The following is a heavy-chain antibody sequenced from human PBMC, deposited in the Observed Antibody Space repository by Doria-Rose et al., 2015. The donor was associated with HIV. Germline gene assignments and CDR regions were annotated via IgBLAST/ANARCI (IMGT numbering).Heavy chain of an antibody. Sequence: QVTLKESGPVLVKPTETLTLTCTVSGVSLSSPGMGVSWIRQPPGKALEWLANLFSDDERSYKTSLKSRLNIARCTSKCQVVLTMTDMDPVDTATYYCARIKSSRWYHKYYFDFWGQGTLVIVSA. CDR1: GVSLSSPGMG. J-gene: IGHJ4*02. D-gene: IGHD6-13*01. CDR2: LFSDDER. CDR3: ARIKSSRWYHKYYFDF. V-gene: IGHV2-26*01.